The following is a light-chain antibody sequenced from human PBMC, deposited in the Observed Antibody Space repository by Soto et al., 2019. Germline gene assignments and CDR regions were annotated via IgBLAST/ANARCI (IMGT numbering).Light chain of an antibody. V-gene: IGLV2-14*01. CDR2: EVS. Sequence: SALGQLASVSGSPEQPITISCTFTVSDVSNYKYVSCYQRLPGKAPKLIILEVSNRPSGVSDRFYGSKSANKASLTISGLQAEDVADYYCSSYASICALGVLGTGTPVT. CDR3: SSYASICALGV. J-gene: IGLJ1*01. CDR1: VSDVSNYKY.